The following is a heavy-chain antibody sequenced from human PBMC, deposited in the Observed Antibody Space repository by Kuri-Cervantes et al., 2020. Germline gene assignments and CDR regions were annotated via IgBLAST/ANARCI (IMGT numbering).Heavy chain of an antibody. J-gene: IGHJ4*02. CDR2: ISSNTI. V-gene: IGHV3-48*03. CDR1: GFTFSTYE. Sequence: GESLKISCAASGFTFSTYEMNWVRQAPGKGLEWVSYISSNTIYYADSVKGRFTISRDNAKNSLYLQMNSLRAEDTAIYYCAYTIAGSKYWGQGTLVTVSS. D-gene: IGHD2-15*01. CDR3: AYTIAGSKY.